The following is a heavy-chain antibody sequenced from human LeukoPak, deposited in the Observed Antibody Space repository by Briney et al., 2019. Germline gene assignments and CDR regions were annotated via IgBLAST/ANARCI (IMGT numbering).Heavy chain of an antibody. CDR3: ARTYYDILTGYYRNYYYMDV. CDR2: INPNSGGT. V-gene: IGHV1-2*02. Sequence: GASVRVSCKASVYTFTSYAMNWVRQAPGQGLEWMGWINPNSGGTNYAQKFQGRVTITRDTSISTAYMELSRLRSDDRAVYYCARTYYDILTGYYRNYYYMDVWGKGTTVTVSS. D-gene: IGHD3-9*01. CDR1: VYTFTSYA. J-gene: IGHJ6*03.